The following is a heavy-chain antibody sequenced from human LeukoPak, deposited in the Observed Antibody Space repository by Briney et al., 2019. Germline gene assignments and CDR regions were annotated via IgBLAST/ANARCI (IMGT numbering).Heavy chain of an antibody. D-gene: IGHD1-26*01. CDR2: ISWNSVSI. V-gene: IGHV3-9*01. CDR3: ARDAYGGSFSGH. Sequence: GGSLRLSCAASGFTFDDYAMHWVRQVPGKGLEWVSGISWNSVSIGYADSVKGRFAISRDNAKNSLHLQMNSLRAEDTAVYYCARDAYGGSFSGHWGQGTLVTVSS. J-gene: IGHJ4*02. CDR1: GFTFDDYA.